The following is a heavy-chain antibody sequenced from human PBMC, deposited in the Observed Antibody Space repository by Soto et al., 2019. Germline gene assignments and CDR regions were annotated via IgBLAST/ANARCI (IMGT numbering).Heavy chain of an antibody. D-gene: IGHD6-19*01. J-gene: IGHJ2*01. V-gene: IGHV3-23*01. CDR3: AKGNRKLWLGDYWYFDL. Sequence: EVQLLESGGGFVQPGGSLRLSCGASGFTFSDYAMSWVRQGPGKGLEWLSGISGTGASTYYADSVKGRFSISRDNSRNTLYLQLSSLRVDDTAAYYCAKGNRKLWLGDYWYFDLWGRGTLVTVSS. CDR1: GFTFSDYA. CDR2: ISGTGAST.